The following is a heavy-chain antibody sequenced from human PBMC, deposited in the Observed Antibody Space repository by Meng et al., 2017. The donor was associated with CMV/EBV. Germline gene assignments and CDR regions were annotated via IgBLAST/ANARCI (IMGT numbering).Heavy chain of an antibody. CDR1: GGSISSGGYY. Sequence: SETLSLTCTVSGGSISSGGYYWSWIRQHPGKGLEWIGYIYYSGSTYYNPSLKSRVTISVDTSKNQFSLKLSSVTAADTAVYYCARCNILGQQYYDFWSGYWADSNYYYGMDVWGQGTTVTVSS. J-gene: IGHJ6*02. CDR3: ARCNILGQQYYDFWSGYWADSNYYYGMDV. V-gene: IGHV4-31*03. D-gene: IGHD3-3*01. CDR2: IYYSGST.